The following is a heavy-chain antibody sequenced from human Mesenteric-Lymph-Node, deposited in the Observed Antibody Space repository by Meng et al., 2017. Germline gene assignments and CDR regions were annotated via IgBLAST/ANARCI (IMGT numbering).Heavy chain of an antibody. Sequence: SETLSLTCSVSGGSISSSNHFWGWIRQPPGKGLEWIGSIDASGSTYYNPSLKSRVTISVDTSKNQFSLKLTSVSAADTGVYYCARDVGRGSYFDYWGQGTLVTVSS. CDR2: IDASGST. D-gene: IGHD1-26*01. V-gene: IGHV4-39*07. CDR1: GGSISSSNHF. J-gene: IGHJ4*02. CDR3: ARDVGRGSYFDY.